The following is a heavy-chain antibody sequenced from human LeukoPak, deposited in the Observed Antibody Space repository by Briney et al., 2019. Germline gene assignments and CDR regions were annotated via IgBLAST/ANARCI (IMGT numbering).Heavy chain of an antibody. CDR1: GFTFSSYA. CDR3: ASGGVVVVMLDY. V-gene: IGHV3-23*01. D-gene: IGHD3-22*01. J-gene: IGHJ4*02. CDR2: ISGSGGST. Sequence: GGSLRLSCAASGFTFSSYAMSWVRQAPGKGLEWVSAISGSGGSTYYADSVKGRFTISRDNSKNTLYLQMNSLRAEDTAVYYCASGGVVVVMLDYWGQGTLVTVSS.